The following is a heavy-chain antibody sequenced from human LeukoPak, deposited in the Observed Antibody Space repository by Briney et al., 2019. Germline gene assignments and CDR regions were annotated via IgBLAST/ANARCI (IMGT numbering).Heavy chain of an antibody. J-gene: IGHJ6*03. CDR1: GYTFISYD. CDR2: MSPKSGNT. V-gene: IGHV1-8*01. D-gene: IGHD3-16*01. CDR3: ARSGSPGGTWYMDV. Sequence: ASVMVSCKASGYTFISYDIDWVRQVTGQGLEWMGWMSPKSGNTDYAQKFKGRVTMTRDTSISTAYMELSRLRSDDTAVYYCARSGSPGGTWYMDVWGKGTTVTVSS.